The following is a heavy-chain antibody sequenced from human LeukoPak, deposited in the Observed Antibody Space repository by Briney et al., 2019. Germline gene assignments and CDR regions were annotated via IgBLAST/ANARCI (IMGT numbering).Heavy chain of an antibody. J-gene: IGHJ4*02. D-gene: IGHD6-19*01. CDR1: GFTFSSYS. CDR3: ARASIVGFHSSGCWNY. V-gene: IGHV3-21*01. CDR2: ISSSSSYI. Sequence: GGSLRLSCAASGFTFSSYSMNWVRQAPGKGLEWVSSISSSSSYIYYADSVKGRFTISRDNAKNSLYLQMNSLRAEDTAVYYCARASIVGFHSSGCWNYWGQGTLVTVSS.